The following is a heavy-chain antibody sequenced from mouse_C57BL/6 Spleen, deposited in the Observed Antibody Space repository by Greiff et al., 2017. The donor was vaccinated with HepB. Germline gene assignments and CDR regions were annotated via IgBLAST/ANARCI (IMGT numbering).Heavy chain of an antibody. J-gene: IGHJ4*01. D-gene: IGHD1-1*01. Sequence: QVQLQQSGPELVKPGASVKISCKASGYAFSSSRMNWVKQRPGKGLEWIGRMYPGDGDTNYNGKVKGKATLTADKSSSTAYMQLSSLTSEDSAVYFCAISGGNYYGSSYGYAMDYWGQGTSVTVSS. CDR3: AISGGNYYGSSYGYAMDY. V-gene: IGHV1-82*01. CDR1: GYAFSSSR. CDR2: MYPGDGDT.